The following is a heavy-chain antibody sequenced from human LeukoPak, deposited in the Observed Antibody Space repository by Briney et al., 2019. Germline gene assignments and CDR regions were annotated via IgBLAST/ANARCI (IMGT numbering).Heavy chain of an antibody. CDR3: ARGGSYNIY. CDR2: ISSDGTNK. D-gene: IGHD1-14*01. V-gene: IGHV3-30*03. CDR1: GFIFSDYG. Sequence: GGSLRLSCVASGFIFSDYGMHWVRQAPGKGLELVAVISSDGTNKYYADSVKGRLTISRDNSKNTLYLQMNSLRAGDTAVYYCARGGSYNIYWGQGILVTVSP. J-gene: IGHJ4*02.